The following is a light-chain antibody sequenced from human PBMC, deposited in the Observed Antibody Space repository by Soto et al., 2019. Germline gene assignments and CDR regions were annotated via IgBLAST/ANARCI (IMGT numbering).Light chain of an antibody. J-gene: IGLJ1*01. Sequence: QSALTQPASVSGSPGQSIAISCTGTSSDVGAYNYVSWYQQHPGKAPKVMIYDVNIRPSGVSDRFSGSKSGNTASLTISGLQADDEADYYCSSHTTGSLYVSGSGTKLTVL. V-gene: IGLV2-14*01. CDR2: DVN. CDR1: SSDVGAYNY. CDR3: SSHTTGSLYV.